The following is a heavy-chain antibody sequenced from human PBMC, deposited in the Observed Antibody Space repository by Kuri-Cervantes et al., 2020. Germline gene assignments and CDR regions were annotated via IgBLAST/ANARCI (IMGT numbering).Heavy chain of an antibody. D-gene: IGHD2-21*01. CDR3: ARVALGGAFFEY. J-gene: IGHJ4*02. CDR2: IFYSGST. Sequence: ESLKISCTVSGGSISTSSSYWGWIRQPPGKGLEWIGSIFYSGSTYYNPSLKSRVSISVDTSKNQFSLQLSSVTAADTAVHYCARVALGGAFFEYWGQGTLVTVSS. CDR1: GGSISTSSSY. V-gene: IGHV4-39*07.